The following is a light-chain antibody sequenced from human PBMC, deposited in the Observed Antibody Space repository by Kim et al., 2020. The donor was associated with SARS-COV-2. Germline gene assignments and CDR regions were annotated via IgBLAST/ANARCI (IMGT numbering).Light chain of an antibody. V-gene: IGLV3-21*04. CDR2: YDR. Sequence: SYELTQPPSMSVAPGKTARITCGGNKIGSKSVHWYQQKPGQAPVLVIYYDRDRPSGIPERLSGSNSGNTATLTISRVEAGDEADYYCQLWDSSSDHVVFGGGTQLTVL. CDR3: QLWDSSSDHVV. J-gene: IGLJ2*01. CDR1: KIGSKS.